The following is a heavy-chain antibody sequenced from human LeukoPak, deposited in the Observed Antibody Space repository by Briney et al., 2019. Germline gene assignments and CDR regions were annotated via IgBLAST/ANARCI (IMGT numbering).Heavy chain of an antibody. V-gene: IGHV4-59*01. D-gene: IGHD1-1*01. CDR2: IYYSGST. CDR1: GGAISSYY. Sequence: SETLSLTCTVSGGAISSYYWSWIRQPPGKGLEWIGYIYYSGSTNYNPSLKSRVTISVDTSKNQFSLKLSSVTAADTAVYYCARVDTPTVTSFDYWGQGTLVTVSS. CDR3: ARVDTPTVTSFDY. J-gene: IGHJ4*02.